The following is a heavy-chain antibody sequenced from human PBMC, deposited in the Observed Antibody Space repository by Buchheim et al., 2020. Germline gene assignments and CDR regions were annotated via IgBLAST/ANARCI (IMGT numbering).Heavy chain of an antibody. CDR2: ISYDSVNI. V-gene: IGHV3-48*01. CDR1: GFSFNSYS. J-gene: IGHJ4*02. Sequence: EVQLVESGGGLVQPGGSPRLSCAASGFSFNSYSMNWVRQAPGKGLEWVSYISYDSVNIHYADSVKGRFTISRDNAKNSLYLQMTSLRAEDTAVYYCAKGDWDYWGQGTL. D-gene: IGHD1-26*01. CDR3: AKGDWDY.